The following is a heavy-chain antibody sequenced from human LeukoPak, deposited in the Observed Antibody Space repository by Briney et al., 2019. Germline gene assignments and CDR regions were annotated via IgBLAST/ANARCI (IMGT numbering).Heavy chain of an antibody. D-gene: IGHD3-22*01. CDR1: GYTVTSYG. J-gene: IGHJ4*02. Sequence: ASVKVSCKASGYTVTSYGISWVRQAPGQGLEWMGWISAYNGNTNYAQKIQGRVTMTTDTSTSTAYMELRSLRSDDTAVYYCARGGVLADDYYDSSGYYYDYFDYWGQGTLVTVSS. CDR3: ARGGVLADDYYDSSGYYYDYFDY. V-gene: IGHV1-18*01. CDR2: ISAYNGNT.